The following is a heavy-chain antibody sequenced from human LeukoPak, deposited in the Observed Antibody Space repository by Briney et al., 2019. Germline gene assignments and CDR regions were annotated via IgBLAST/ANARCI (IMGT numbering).Heavy chain of an antibody. D-gene: IGHD2-15*01. CDR1: GYSISSGYY. J-gene: IGHJ6*03. Sequence: SETLSLTCTVSGYSISSGYYWGWIRRPPGKGLEWIGSIYHRGNTYYNPSLKSRVTVSVDTSKNQFSLKLSSVTASDTAVYYCASSNYCSGGMCFYYYYMDVWGKGTTVTVSS. CDR2: IYHRGNT. CDR3: ASSNYCSGGMCFYYYYMDV. V-gene: IGHV4-38-2*02.